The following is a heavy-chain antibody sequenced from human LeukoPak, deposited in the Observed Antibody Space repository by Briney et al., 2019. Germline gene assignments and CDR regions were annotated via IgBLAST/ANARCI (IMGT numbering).Heavy chain of an antibody. Sequence: GGSLRLSCVGSGFIFDEYAMHWVRQAPGKGLEWVSGISWNSASIAYADSVKGRFTIFRDNAKNLLFLQMTSLRAADTALYYCVKGHCSSSSCFPNYYYYMDVWGTGTTVTVSS. CDR2: ISWNSASI. D-gene: IGHD2-15*01. CDR1: GFIFDEYA. V-gene: IGHV3-9*01. J-gene: IGHJ6*03. CDR3: VKGHCSSSSCFPNYYYYMDV.